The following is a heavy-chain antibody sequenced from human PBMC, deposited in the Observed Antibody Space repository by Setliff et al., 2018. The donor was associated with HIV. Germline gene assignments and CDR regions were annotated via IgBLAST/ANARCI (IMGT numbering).Heavy chain of an antibody. CDR3: AALKGYSYGRGCFDP. V-gene: IGHV3-23*01. Sequence: PGESLTISCAASGFTFSSYAMSWVRQAPGKGLEWVSVISGSGGTTYYADSVKGRFTISRDNSKNTVFLQMNSLRGEDTAVYYCAALKGYSYGRGCFDPWGQGTLVTVSS. CDR2: ISGSGGTT. J-gene: IGHJ5*02. CDR1: GFTFSSYA. D-gene: IGHD5-18*01.